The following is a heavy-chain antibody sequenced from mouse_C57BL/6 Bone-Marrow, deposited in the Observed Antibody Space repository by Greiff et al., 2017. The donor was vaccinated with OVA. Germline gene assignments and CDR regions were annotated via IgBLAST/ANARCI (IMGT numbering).Heavy chain of an antibody. J-gene: IGHJ3*01. CDR1: GYTFTSYW. Sequence: QVQLQQPGAELVKPGASVKLSCKASGYTFTSYWMQWVKQSPGQGLEWIGEIDPSDSYTNYNQKFKGKATLTVDTSSSTAYMQLSSLTSEDSAVYYCASDVFAYWGQGTLVTVSA. CDR3: ASDVFAY. CDR2: IDPSDSYT. V-gene: IGHV1-50*01.